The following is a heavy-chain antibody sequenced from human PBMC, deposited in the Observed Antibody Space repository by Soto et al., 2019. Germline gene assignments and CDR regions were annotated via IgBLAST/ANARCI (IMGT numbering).Heavy chain of an antibody. V-gene: IGHV3-23*01. CDR1: GFTFDSPYSHA. CDR3: ARDQDTVYGVVIRGSGMDL. Sequence: GGSLRLSCAASGFTFDSPYSHAMSWVRQSPGKGPEWVSTISSNGANTHYAESVQGRFNISRDNLKNTLYLQMNSLRVEDTAVYFCARDQDTVYGVVIRGSGMDLWGQGTAVTVSS. J-gene: IGHJ6*02. CDR2: ISSNGANT. D-gene: IGHD3-3*01.